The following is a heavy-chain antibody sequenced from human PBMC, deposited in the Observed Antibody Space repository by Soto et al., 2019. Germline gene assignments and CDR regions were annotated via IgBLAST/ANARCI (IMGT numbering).Heavy chain of an antibody. J-gene: IGHJ5*02. CDR1: GFTFSSYW. CDR2: IKPDGSEK. CDR3: AREYYDILTGYYNGWFDP. V-gene: IGHV3-7*03. Sequence: LRLSCTASGFTFSSYWMSWVRQAPGKGLEWVANIKPDGSEKYSVDSVKGRFTISRDNAKDSLYLQMNSLRAEDTAIYYCAREYYDILTGYYNGWFDPWGQGALVTVSS. D-gene: IGHD3-9*01.